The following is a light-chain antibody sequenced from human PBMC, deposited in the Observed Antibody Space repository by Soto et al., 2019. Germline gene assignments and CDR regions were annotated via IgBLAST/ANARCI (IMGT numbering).Light chain of an antibody. J-gene: IGKJ1*01. CDR1: QSVSSSY. CDR3: QQYGSSRWT. Sequence: EIVLTQSPGTLSLSPGERATLSCRASQSVSSSYLAWYQQNRGQAPRLLIHVASSRAPGIPDRFGGSGSGTDFTLTISRLEPEDFAVYYCQQYGSSRWTFGQGTKVEIK. CDR2: VAS. V-gene: IGKV3-20*01.